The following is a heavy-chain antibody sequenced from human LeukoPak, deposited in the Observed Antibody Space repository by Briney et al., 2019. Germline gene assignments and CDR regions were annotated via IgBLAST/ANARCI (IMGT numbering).Heavy chain of an antibody. V-gene: IGHV5-51*01. CDR2: IYPGDSDT. CDR3: ARHSTVAGTGSGVDY. CDR1: GYSFTSYW. J-gene: IGHJ4*02. D-gene: IGHD6-19*01. Sequence: GESLQISCKGSGYSFTSYWIGWVRQLPGKGLEWMGIIYPGDSDTRYSPSFQGQVTISADKSISTAYLQWSSLKASDTAMYYCARHSTVAGTGSGVDYWGQGTLVTVSS.